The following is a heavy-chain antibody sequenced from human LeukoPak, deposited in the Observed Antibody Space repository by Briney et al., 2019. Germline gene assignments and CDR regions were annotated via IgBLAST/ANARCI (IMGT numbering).Heavy chain of an antibody. V-gene: IGHV3-21*01. CDR2: ISSSSSYI. D-gene: IGHD3-3*01. CDR1: GFTFSSYA. J-gene: IGHJ4*02. Sequence: PGGSLRLSCAASGFTFSSYAMDWVRQAPGKGLEWVSSISSSSSYIYYADSVKGRFTISRDNAKNSLYLQMNSLRAEDTAVYYCARDKFLPHYDFWSGYFPDYWGQGTLVTVSS. CDR3: ARDKFLPHYDFWSGYFPDY.